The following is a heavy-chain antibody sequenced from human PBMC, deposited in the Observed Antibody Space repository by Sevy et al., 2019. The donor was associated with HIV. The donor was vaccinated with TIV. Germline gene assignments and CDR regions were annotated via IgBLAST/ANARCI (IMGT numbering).Heavy chain of an antibody. CDR1: GLTVSSNF. D-gene: IGHD4-17*01. CDR2: IYIADTT. CDR3: ARGKHVSDYYGSFDY. J-gene: IGHJ4*02. V-gene: IGHV3-53*01. Sequence: GGSLRLSCTASGLTVSSNFMSWVRQAPGKGLEWVSVIYIADTTYYADSVKGRFTISRDNSKNTLYLQLNSLRAEDTAVYYCARGKHVSDYYGSFDYWGQGTLVTVSS.